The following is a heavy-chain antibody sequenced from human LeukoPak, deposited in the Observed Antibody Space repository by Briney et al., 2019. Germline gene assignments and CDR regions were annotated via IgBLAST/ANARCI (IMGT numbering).Heavy chain of an antibody. Sequence: SETLSLTCTVSGVSISSSNSYWGWIRQPPGKGLEWIGSIYYSGNTYYNASLKSQVSISIDTSKNQFSLRLTSVTAADTAVYYCARGGDAMGNGASFLDNWGQGTLVTISS. CDR2: IYYSGNT. CDR1: GVSISSSNSY. CDR3: ARGGDAMGNGASFLDN. J-gene: IGHJ4*02. D-gene: IGHD3-16*01. V-gene: IGHV4-39*01.